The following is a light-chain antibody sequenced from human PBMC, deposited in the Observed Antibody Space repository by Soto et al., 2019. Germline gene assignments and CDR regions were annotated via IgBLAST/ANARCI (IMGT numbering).Light chain of an antibody. Sequence: DIQMTQSPSFLSASVGDRVTITCRASQSIGKHLNWYQQKPGKAPKFLIYGPSTLQSGVPSRFSGSGSGTDFTLTVNSLQPEDFATYYCQQSYSSPTTFGQGTRLEI. J-gene: IGKJ5*01. V-gene: IGKV1-39*01. CDR3: QQSYSSPTT. CDR1: QSIGKH. CDR2: GPS.